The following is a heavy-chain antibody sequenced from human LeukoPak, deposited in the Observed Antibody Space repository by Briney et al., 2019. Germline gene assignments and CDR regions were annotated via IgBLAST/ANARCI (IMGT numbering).Heavy chain of an antibody. Sequence: SVKVSCKASGGTFSNYAITWVRQAPGQGLEWMGGIIPIFGTANYAQKFQGRVTITTDESTSTAYMELSSLRSEDTAVYYCARVGAYYYGSGTYEDYWGQGALVTVSS. CDR1: GGTFSNYA. D-gene: IGHD3-10*01. J-gene: IGHJ4*02. CDR2: IIPIFGTA. CDR3: ARVGAYYYGSGTYEDY. V-gene: IGHV1-69*05.